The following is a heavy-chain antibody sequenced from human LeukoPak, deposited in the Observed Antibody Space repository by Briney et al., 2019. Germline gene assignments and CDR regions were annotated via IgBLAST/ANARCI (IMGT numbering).Heavy chain of an antibody. J-gene: IGHJ3*02. D-gene: IGHD3-22*01. CDR3: ASLKNYYDSSGYLVTDAFDI. V-gene: IGHV1-8*01. Sequence: GASVKVSCKASGYTFTSYDINWVRRATGQGLEWMGWMNPNSGNTDYAQKFQGRVTMTRNTSISTAYMELSSLRSEDTAVYYCASLKNYYDSSGYLVTDAFDIWGQGTMVTVSS. CDR2: MNPNSGNT. CDR1: GYTFTSYD.